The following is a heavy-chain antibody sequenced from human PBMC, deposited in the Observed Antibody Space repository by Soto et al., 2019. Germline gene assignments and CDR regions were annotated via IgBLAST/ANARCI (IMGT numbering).Heavy chain of an antibody. CDR2: ISGSGANT. J-gene: IGHJ3*02. CDR1: GFTFSNYA. D-gene: IGHD2-15*01. CDR3: AKSCENGPWCAFDI. Sequence: EVQLLESGGGLVQPGGSLRLSCAASGFTFSNYAMSWVRQAQGKGLEWVSAISGSGANTYYADPVKGRFTISRDNSKNTLFLQMNSLRAEDTAVYYCAKSCENGPWCAFDIWGQGTMVTVSS. V-gene: IGHV3-23*01.